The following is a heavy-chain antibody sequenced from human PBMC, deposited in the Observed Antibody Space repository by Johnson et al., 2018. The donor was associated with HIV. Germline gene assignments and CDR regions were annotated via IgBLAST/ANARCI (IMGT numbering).Heavy chain of an antibody. D-gene: IGHD1-14*01. CDR2: IRSKAYGGPT. V-gene: IGHV3-49*04. Sequence: VQLVESGGGLVQPGRSLRLSCTASGFTFGDYAMSWVRQAPGKGLEWVGFIRSKAYGGPTDYAASVKGRFTISRDDSKSIAYLQMNSLKTEDTAVYYCTRAEWHDAFDIWGQGTMVTVSS. J-gene: IGHJ3*02. CDR1: GFTFGDYA. CDR3: TRAEWHDAFDI.